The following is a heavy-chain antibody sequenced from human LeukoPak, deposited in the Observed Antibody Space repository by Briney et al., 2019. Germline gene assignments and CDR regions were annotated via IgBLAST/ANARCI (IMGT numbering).Heavy chain of an antibody. CDR3: ALPRRNYGSSGCLDY. CDR2: VNPSGGGT. J-gene: IGHJ4*02. Sequence: ASVKVSCKASGYTFTSYYMHLVRQAPGQGLEWMGVVNPSGGGTKYAQKFQGRVTMARGTSTSAVYMELSSLRSEDTAVYYCALPRRNYGSSGCLDYWGQGTLVTVSS. CDR1: GYTFTSYY. D-gene: IGHD3-22*01. V-gene: IGHV1-46*01.